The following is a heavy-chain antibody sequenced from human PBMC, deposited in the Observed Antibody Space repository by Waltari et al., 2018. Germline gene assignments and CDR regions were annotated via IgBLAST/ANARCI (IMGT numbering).Heavy chain of an antibody. D-gene: IGHD2-21*02. CDR2: IRSKSDDETT. Sequence: EVQLVESGGGFVKPGGSLRLSWAASAISVSDAWMSWVRQAPGKGLEWVGRIRSKSDDETTDYAAPVKGRFTISRDDSENTLYLHMDSLKTDDTGVYYCRVVTIVTADYWGQGTLVTVSS. V-gene: IGHV3-15*01. CDR3: RVVTIVTADY. CDR1: AISVSDAW. J-gene: IGHJ4*02.